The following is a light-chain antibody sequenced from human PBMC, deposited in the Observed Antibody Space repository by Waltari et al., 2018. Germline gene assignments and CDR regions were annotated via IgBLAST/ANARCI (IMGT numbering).Light chain of an antibody. J-gene: IGKJ2*01. CDR3: QQYDRLPVT. CDR1: QTISSW. CDR2: TAS. V-gene: IGKV1-5*03. Sequence: DIQMTQSPSTLSTSIGDRVTITCRASQTISSWLAWYQQKPGKAPKLLINTASSLESGVPSRFSGSVSGTEFTLTISSLQPDDFATYYCQQYDRLPVTFGQGTKLVIK.